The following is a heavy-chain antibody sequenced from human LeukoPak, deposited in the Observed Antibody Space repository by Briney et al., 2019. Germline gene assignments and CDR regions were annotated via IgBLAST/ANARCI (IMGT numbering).Heavy chain of an antibody. J-gene: IGHJ4*02. CDR2: ISSSSSTI. Sequence: GGSLRLSCAASGFTFSDYSVNWVRQAPGKGLEWVSYISSSSSTIYYADSVMGRFTISRDNAKNSLYLQMNSLRDEDTAVYYCARFVIRGSPVFYYWGQGTLVTVSS. CDR3: ARFVIRGSPVFYY. CDR1: GFTFSDYS. D-gene: IGHD1-26*01. V-gene: IGHV3-48*02.